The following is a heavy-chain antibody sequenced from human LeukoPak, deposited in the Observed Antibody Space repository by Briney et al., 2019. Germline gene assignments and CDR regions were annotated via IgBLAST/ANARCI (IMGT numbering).Heavy chain of an antibody. Sequence: SETLSLTCTVSGSSINSYYWSWIRQPPGKGLEWIGYNYYSGITNYNPSLKSRVTISVDTSKNQFSLKLSSVTAADTAIYYCARALYRSSALDYWGQGTLVTVSS. D-gene: IGHD6-13*01. CDR3: ARALYRSSALDY. CDR1: GSSINSYY. J-gene: IGHJ4*02. V-gene: IGHV4-59*01. CDR2: NYYSGIT.